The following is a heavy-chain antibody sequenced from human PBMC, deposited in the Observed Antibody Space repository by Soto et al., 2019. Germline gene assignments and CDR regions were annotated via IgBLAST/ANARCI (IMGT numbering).Heavy chain of an antibody. Sequence: EVQLVESGGGLVKPGGSLRLSCAASGFTFSSYSMNWVRQAPGKGLEWVSSISSSSSYIYYADSVKGRFTISRDNAKNSLYLQMNSLRAEDTAVYYCARALEDFWSGYYRPQYYFDYWGQGTLVTVSS. V-gene: IGHV3-21*01. J-gene: IGHJ4*02. CDR3: ARALEDFWSGYYRPQYYFDY. CDR2: ISSSSSYI. D-gene: IGHD3-3*01. CDR1: GFTFSSYS.